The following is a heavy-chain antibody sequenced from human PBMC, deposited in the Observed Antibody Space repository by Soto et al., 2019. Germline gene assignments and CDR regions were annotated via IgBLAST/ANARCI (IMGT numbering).Heavy chain of an antibody. CDR3: ARTYSTSWANPFDI. V-gene: IGHV3-30*07. J-gene: IGHJ3*02. Sequence: DSVKDRFTISRDNSKNSLYLQMNSLRAEATAVYYCARTYSTSWANPFDIWGQGTMVTVSS. D-gene: IGHD6-13*01.